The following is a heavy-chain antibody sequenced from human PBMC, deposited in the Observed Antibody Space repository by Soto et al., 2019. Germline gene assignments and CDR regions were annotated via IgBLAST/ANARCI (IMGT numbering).Heavy chain of an antibody. J-gene: IGHJ5*02. D-gene: IGHD1-1*01. Sequence: QVRLQQWGTGLLKSSETLSLTCAVYGGSFSGYYWSWLRQPPGKGLEWIGEINHSGSPNYNPSLKQRGTTSVETSKNQFSLKRTTGTAADTAVYYCATANWSHHYFDPWGQGTLVTVSS. V-gene: IGHV4-34*01. CDR2: INHSGSP. CDR3: ATANWSHHYFDP. CDR1: GGSFSGYY.